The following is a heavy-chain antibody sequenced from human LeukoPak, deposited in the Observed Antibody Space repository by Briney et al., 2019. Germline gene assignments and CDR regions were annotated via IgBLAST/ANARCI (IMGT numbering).Heavy chain of an antibody. CDR1: GYTFTSYD. CDR3: ARGHCSGGSCYSEVPDY. J-gene: IGHJ4*02. V-gene: IGHV1-8*01. CDR2: MNPNSGNT. D-gene: IGHD2-15*01. Sequence: ASVKVSCKASGYTFTSYDINWVRQATGQGLEWMGWMNPNSGNTGYAQKFQGRVTMTRNTSISTAYMELSSLRSEDTAVYYCARGHCSGGSCYSEVPDYWGQGTLVTVSS.